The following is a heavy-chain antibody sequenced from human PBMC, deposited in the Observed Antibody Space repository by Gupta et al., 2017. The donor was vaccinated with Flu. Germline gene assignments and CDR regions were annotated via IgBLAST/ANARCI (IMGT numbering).Heavy chain of an antibody. D-gene: IGHD2-15*01. CDR2: IYYSGST. J-gene: IGHJ4*02. CDR3: ARVTCSGGSCYYFDY. V-gene: IGHV4-59*01. Sequence: QVQLQESGPGLVKPSETLSLTCTVSGGSISSYYWSWIRQPPGKGLEWIGYIYYSGSTNYNPSLKSRVTISVDTSKNQFSLKLSSVTAADTAVYYCARVTCSGGSCYYFDYWGQGTLVTVSS. CDR1: GGSISSYY.